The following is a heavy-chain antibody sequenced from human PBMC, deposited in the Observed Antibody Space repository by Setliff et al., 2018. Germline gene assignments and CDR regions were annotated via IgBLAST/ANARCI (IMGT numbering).Heavy chain of an antibody. J-gene: IGHJ6*03. V-gene: IGHV7-4-1*02. D-gene: IGHD3-16*01. Sequence: ASVKVSCKASGYTFTGYAINWVRQAPGQGLEHLGWINTNTGNPTYVQGFTGRFVFSLDTSVSTAYLQISSLKAEDTAVYYCARGVYEYSYGYRGHYYYYMDVWGKGATVTVSS. CDR2: INTNTGNP. CDR1: GYTFTGYA. CDR3: ARGVYEYSYGYRGHYYYYMDV.